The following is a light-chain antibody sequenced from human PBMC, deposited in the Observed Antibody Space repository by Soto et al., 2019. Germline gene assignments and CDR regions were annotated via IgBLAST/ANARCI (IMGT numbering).Light chain of an antibody. CDR3: QQSNSYSRT. CDR2: KAS. V-gene: IGKV1-5*03. J-gene: IGKJ1*01. CDR1: QSISNW. Sequence: DIQMTQSPSTLSASVGDRVTITCRASQSISNWLAWFQQKPGKAPKLLIYKASGLESGVPSRFSGSGSGTEFTLTINSLQPDDFATYYCQQSNSYSRTFGQGTKVEIK.